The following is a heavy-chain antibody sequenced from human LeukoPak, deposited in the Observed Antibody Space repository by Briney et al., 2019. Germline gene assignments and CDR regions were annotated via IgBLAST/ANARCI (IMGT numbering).Heavy chain of an antibody. Sequence: GASVKVSCKASGYTFTSYYMHWVRQAPAQGLEWMGIINPSGGSTSYAQKFQGRVTMTRDTSTSTVYMELSSLRSEDTAVYYCARDKKNDFWSGRSDAFDIWGQGTMVTVSS. D-gene: IGHD3-3*01. CDR1: GYTFTSYY. J-gene: IGHJ3*02. CDR3: ARDKKNDFWSGRSDAFDI. V-gene: IGHV1-46*01. CDR2: INPSGGST.